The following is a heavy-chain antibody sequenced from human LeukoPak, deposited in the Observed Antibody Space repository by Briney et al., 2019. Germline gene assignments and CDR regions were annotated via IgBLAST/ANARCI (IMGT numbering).Heavy chain of an antibody. CDR1: GYTFTGYY. CDR3: ARSVYSSSFFDY. V-gene: IGHV1-2*02. J-gene: IGHJ4*02. Sequence: ASVKVSCKASGYTFTGYYMHWVRQAPGQGLEWMGWINPNSGGTNYAQKFQGRVTMTRDTSISTAYMELSSLRSEDTAVYYCARSVYSSSFFDYWGQGTLVTVSS. CDR2: INPNSGGT. D-gene: IGHD6-6*01.